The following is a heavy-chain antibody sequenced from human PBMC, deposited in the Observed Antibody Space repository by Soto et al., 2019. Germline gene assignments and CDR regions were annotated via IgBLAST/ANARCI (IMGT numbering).Heavy chain of an antibody. CDR1: GGSISNYY. J-gene: IGHJ4*02. D-gene: IGHD5-12*01. V-gene: IGHV4-4*07. CDR2: IYTSGST. CDR3: ARERREEIHDGYDFDY. Sequence: SETLSLTCTVSGGSISNYYWGWIRQPAGKGLEWIGRIYTSGSTDYNPSLKSRVTISIDTSKNQFSLKVTSMTAADTAVYYCARERREEIHDGYDFDYWGQGTLVTVSS.